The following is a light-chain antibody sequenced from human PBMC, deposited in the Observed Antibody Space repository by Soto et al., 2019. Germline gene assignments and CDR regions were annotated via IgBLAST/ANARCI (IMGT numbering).Light chain of an antibody. Sequence: EIVMTQSPATLSVSPGERATLSCRASQSVSSNLAWYQQKPGQAPRLLIYGASTRATGIPARFSGSGSGTEFTLTISSLQSEDFAVYYCQQYNNWPPFTFGPXXX. CDR2: GAS. CDR1: QSVSSN. J-gene: IGKJ3*01. CDR3: QQYNNWPPFT. V-gene: IGKV3D-15*01.